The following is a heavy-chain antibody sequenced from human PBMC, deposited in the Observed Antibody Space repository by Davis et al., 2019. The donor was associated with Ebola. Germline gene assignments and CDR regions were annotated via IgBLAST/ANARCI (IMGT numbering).Heavy chain of an antibody. V-gene: IGHV4-4*02. Sequence: MPSETLSLTCAVSGGSISSSNWWSWVRQPPGKGLEWIGEIYHSGSTNYNPSLKSRVTISVDTSKNQFSLKLSSVTAADTAVYYCARFVGWGRRDGYNHGGIDYWGQGTLVTVSS. CDR2: IYHSGST. J-gene: IGHJ4*02. D-gene: IGHD5-24*01. CDR3: ARFVGWGRRDGYNHGGIDY. CDR1: GGSISSSNW.